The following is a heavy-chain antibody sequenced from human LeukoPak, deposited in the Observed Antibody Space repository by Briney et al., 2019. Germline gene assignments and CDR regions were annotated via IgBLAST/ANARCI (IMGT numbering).Heavy chain of an antibody. V-gene: IGHV7-4-1*02. D-gene: IGHD2-15*01. CDR3: ASPGYCSGGSCFLFDY. CDR2: INTNTGNP. CDR1: GYTFTSYA. Sequence: ASVKVSCKASGYTFTSYAMNWVRQAPGQGLEWMGWINTNTGNPTYAQGFTGRFVFSLDTSVSTAYPQISSLKAEDTAVYYCASPGYCSGGSCFLFDYWGQGTLVTVSS. J-gene: IGHJ4*02.